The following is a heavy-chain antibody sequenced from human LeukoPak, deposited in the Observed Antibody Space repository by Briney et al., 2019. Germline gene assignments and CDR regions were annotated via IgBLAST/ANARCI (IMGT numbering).Heavy chain of an antibody. V-gene: IGHV3-48*02. CDR3: ARDRANDYFDY. J-gene: IGHJ4*02. CDR2: ISISSSII. Sequence: PGGSLRLSCAASGFTFSNYSMNWVRQAPGKGLEWVSYISISSSIISYADSVKGRFTISRDNSKNTLYLQMNSLRDKDAALYYCARDRANDYFDYWGQGTLVTVSS. D-gene: IGHD3-10*01. CDR1: GFTFSNYS.